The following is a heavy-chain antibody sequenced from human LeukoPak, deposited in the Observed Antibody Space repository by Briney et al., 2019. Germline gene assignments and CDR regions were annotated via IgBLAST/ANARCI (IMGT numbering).Heavy chain of an antibody. J-gene: IGHJ4*02. CDR1: GGSFSGYY. CDR2: INHSGST. Sequence: SGTLSLTCAVYGGSFSGYYWSWIRQPPGKGLEWIGEINHSGSTNYNPSLKSRVTISVDTSKNQFSLKLSSVTAADTAVYYCARGDSSGWSDYWGQGTLVTVSS. D-gene: IGHD6-19*01. V-gene: IGHV4-34*01. CDR3: ARGDSSGWSDY.